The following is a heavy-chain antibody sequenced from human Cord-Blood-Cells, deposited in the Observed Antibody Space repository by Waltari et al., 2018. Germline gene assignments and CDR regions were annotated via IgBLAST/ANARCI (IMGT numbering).Heavy chain of an antibody. CDR3: ARDYLTD. D-gene: IGHD2-21*02. Sequence: QVQLVESGGGVVQPGRSLRLSCAASGFTFSSYAMHGVRQAPGKGLEWVAVISYDGSNKYYADSVKGRFTISRDNSKNTLYLQMNSLRAEDTAVYYCARDYLTDWGQGTLVTVSS. CDR2: ISYDGSNK. V-gene: IGHV3-30-3*01. J-gene: IGHJ4*02. CDR1: GFTFSSYA.